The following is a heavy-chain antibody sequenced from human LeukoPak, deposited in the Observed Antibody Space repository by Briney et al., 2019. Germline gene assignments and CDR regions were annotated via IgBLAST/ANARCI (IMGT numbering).Heavy chain of an antibody. CDR1: GASISDYY. CDR3: ARPRFASGWYAAFDI. D-gene: IGHD6-19*01. Sequence: SHTLSLTCTVSGASISDYYWSCIRQPPAKGLECIGYISYSGNTNYNPSRKSRLTISVDTSKNQFSLRLNSVTAADTAVYYCARPRFASGWYAAFDIWGQGTMVTVSS. V-gene: IGHV4-59*08. CDR2: ISYSGNT. J-gene: IGHJ3*02.